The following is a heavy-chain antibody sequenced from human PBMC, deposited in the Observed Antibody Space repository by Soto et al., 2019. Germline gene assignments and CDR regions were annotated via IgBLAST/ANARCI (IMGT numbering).Heavy chain of an antibody. D-gene: IGHD6-13*01. Sequence: SVKVSCKASGGTFSSYAISWVRQAPGQGLEWMGGIIPIFGTANYAQKFQGRVTITADESTSTAYMELSSLRSEDTAVYYCARGPQSRGIAAAVVYFDYWGQGTLVTVSS. CDR1: GGTFSSYA. V-gene: IGHV1-69*13. CDR3: ARGPQSRGIAAAVVYFDY. CDR2: IIPIFGTA. J-gene: IGHJ4*02.